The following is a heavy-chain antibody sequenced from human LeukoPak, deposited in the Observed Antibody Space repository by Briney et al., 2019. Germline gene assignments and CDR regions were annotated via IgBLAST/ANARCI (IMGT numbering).Heavy chain of an antibody. CDR1: GFTLSSYA. V-gene: IGHV3-23*01. CDR3: AKVVTMIVVVPDAFDI. Sequence: GGSLRLSCAASGFTLSSYAMSWVRQAPGKGLEWVSAISGSGGSTYYADSVKGRFTISRDNSKNTLYLQMNSLRAEDTAVYYCAKVVTMIVVVPDAFDIWGQGTMVTVSS. J-gene: IGHJ3*02. D-gene: IGHD3-22*01. CDR2: ISGSGGST.